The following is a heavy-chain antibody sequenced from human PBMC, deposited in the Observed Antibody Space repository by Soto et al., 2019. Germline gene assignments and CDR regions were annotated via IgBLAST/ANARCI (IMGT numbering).Heavy chain of an antibody. CDR1: GFTFSNYD. CDR3: AKDNDLNP. D-gene: IGHD1-1*01. J-gene: IGHJ5*02. Sequence: QVQRVESGGGVVQPGRSLRLSCAASGFTFSNYDMHWVRQAPGKGLEWVAVISYDGGNQNYADSVKGRFIMSRDNSKNTLYLQMNSLRPEDTAMYYCAKDNDLNPWGQGTLVTVS. V-gene: IGHV3-30*18. CDR2: ISYDGGNQ.